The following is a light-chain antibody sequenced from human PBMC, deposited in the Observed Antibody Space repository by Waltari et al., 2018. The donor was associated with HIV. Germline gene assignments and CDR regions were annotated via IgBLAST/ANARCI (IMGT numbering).Light chain of an antibody. Sequence: SSLLTQTPSVSVAPGKTASVTCGGNNIERKSLHWYKQKPGQAPLLVIYYDTDRPSGIPERLSGSNSGNTATLTISRVGDGDEADYYCQVWDSTTDHVLFGGGTRLTVL. CDR2: YDT. V-gene: IGLV3-21*04. J-gene: IGLJ2*01. CDR1: NIERKS. CDR3: QVWDSTTDHVL.